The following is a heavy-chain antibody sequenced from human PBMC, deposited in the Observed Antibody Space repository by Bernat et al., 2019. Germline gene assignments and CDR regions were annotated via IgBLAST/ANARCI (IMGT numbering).Heavy chain of an antibody. J-gene: IGHJ4*02. Sequence: EVQLVESGGGLVQPGGSLRLSCAASGFTFSSYSMNWVRQAPGKGLEWVSYISSSSSTIYYADSVKGRFTISRDNAKNSLYLQMNSLRDDDTAVYYCARDRKDSSGYYPSGSLDYWGQGTLVTVSS. CDR2: ISSSSSTI. V-gene: IGHV3-48*02. CDR3: ARDRKDSSGYYPSGSLDY. D-gene: IGHD3-22*01. CDR1: GFTFSSYS.